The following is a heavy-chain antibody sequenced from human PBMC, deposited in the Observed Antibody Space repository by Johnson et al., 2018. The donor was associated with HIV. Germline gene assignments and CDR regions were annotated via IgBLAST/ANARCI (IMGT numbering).Heavy chain of an antibody. CDR3: AKEQSVVGAIMAAFDI. Sequence: QVQLVESGGGVVQPGRSLRLSCAASGFTFSSYAMHWVRQAPGKGLQWVAFIRYDGSNKYYADSVKGRFTISRDNSKNTLYLQMKSLRAEDTAVYYCAKEQSVVGAIMAAFDIWGQGTMVTVSS. CDR2: IRYDGSNK. J-gene: IGHJ3*02. CDR1: GFTFSSYA. V-gene: IGHV3-30*02. D-gene: IGHD1-26*01.